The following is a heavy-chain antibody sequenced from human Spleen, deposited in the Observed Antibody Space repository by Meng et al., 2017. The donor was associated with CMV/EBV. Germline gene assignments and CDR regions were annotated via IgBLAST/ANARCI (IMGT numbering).Heavy chain of an antibody. V-gene: IGHV4-39*07. CDR2: IYYSGST. D-gene: IGHD6-19*01. CDR3: ARAVAGTLDY. CDR1: GGSISSSSYY. Sequence: SETLSLTCTVSGGSISSSSYYWGWIRQPPGKGLEWIGSIYYSGSTNYNPSLKSRVTISVDTSKNQFSLKLSSVTAADTAVYYCARAVAGTLDYWGQGTLVTVSS. J-gene: IGHJ4*02.